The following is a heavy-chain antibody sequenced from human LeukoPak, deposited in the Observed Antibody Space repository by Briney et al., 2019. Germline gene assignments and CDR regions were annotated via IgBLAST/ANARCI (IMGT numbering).Heavy chain of an antibody. CDR2: ITPVINTA. CDR1: GGTFLSHT. CDR3: ARVNLRGSNYNWFDP. J-gene: IGHJ5*02. V-gene: IGHV1-69*08. Sequence: WASVKVSCKTSGGTFLSHTFSWVRQAPGQVLEWMGKITPVINTANYAQTFQGRVSIYADKSTTTVYMDLSGLRPDDTAVYYCARVNLRGSNYNWFDPWGQGTLVTVAS. D-gene: IGHD1-26*01.